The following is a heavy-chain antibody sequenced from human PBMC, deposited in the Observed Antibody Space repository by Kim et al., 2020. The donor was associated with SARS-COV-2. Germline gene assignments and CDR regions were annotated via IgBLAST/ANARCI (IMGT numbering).Heavy chain of an antibody. D-gene: IGHD2-15*01. CDR2: ISSSSSYI. V-gene: IGHV3-21*01. Sequence: GGSLRLSCAASGFTFSSYSMNWVRQAPGKGLEWVSSISSSSSYIYYADSVKGRFTISRDNAKNSLYLQMNSLRAEDTAVYYCARDADCSGGSCYWLGEANWFDPWGQGTLVTVSS. CDR1: GFTFSSYS. CDR3: ARDADCSGGSCYWLGEANWFDP. J-gene: IGHJ5*02.